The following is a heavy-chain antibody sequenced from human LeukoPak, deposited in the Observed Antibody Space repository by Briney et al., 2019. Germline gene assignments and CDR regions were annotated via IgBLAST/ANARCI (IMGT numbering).Heavy chain of an antibody. D-gene: IGHD5-24*01. J-gene: IGHJ6*03. Sequence: SVKVSCKASGGTFSVYAISWVRQAPGQGLEWMGGIIPLSDTTQYAQKFQGRVTITADKSTTTAYMELSSLRSEDTAVYYCARDIGDAPTPYSYYYMDVWGKGTTVTVSS. CDR2: IIPLSDTT. CDR3: ARDIGDAPTPYSYYYMDV. CDR1: GGTFSVYA. V-gene: IGHV1-69*06.